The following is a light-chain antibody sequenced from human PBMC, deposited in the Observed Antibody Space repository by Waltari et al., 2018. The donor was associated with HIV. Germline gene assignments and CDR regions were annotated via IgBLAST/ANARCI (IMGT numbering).Light chain of an antibody. Sequence: DIQMTQSPSSLSASVGDRFSVTCRTSQSISTFLNWYQQKPGKAPKLLIFGSSKLQDGVPSRFSGSGSGTDFTLTIGSLQSEDIATYYCQQSFNTPWTFGQGTKVEVK. V-gene: IGKV1-39*01. CDR3: QQSFNTPWT. J-gene: IGKJ1*01. CDR2: GSS. CDR1: QSISTF.